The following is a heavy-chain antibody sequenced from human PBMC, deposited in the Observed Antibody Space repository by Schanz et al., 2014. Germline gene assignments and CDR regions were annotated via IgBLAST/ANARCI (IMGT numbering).Heavy chain of an antibody. CDR1: GFTFSNYW. CDR2: IKQDESEE. Sequence: VQLVESGGGVVQPGRSLRLSCVASGFTFSNYWMTWVRQAPGKGLEWVANIKQDESEEYYVDSVKGRFTISRDNAKSSLYLQMNSLRVEDTAVYYCAASSGWHPSTDYWGQGTLVTVSS. J-gene: IGHJ4*02. V-gene: IGHV3-7*05. CDR3: AASSGWHPSTDY. D-gene: IGHD6-19*01.